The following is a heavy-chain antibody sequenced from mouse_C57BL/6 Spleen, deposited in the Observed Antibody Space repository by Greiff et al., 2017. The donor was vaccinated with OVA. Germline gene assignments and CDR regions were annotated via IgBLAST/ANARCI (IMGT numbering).Heavy chain of an antibody. Sequence: EVKLMESGPELVKPGASVKISCKASGYSFTDYNMNWVKQSNGKSLEWIGVINPNYGTTSYNQKFKGKATLTVDQSSSTAYMQLNSLTSEDSAVYYCARSAYYSNYYAMDYWGQGTSVTVSS. D-gene: IGHD2-5*01. CDR3: ARSAYYSNYYAMDY. J-gene: IGHJ4*01. CDR1: GYSFTDYN. CDR2: INPNYGTT. V-gene: IGHV1-39*01.